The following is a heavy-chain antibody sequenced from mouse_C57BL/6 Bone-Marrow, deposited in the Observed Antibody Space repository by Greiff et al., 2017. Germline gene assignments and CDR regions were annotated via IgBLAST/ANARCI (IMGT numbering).Heavy chain of an antibody. V-gene: IGHV1-76*01. D-gene: IGHD3-2*02. J-gene: IGHJ4*01. CDR1: GYTFTDYY. CDR3: ARSGYPYAMDY. Sequence: QVQLQQSGAELVRPGASVKLSCKASGYTFTDYYINWVKPRPGQGLEWIARIYPGSGNTYYNEKFKGKATLTAEKSSSTAYMQLSSLTSEDSAVYFCARSGYPYAMDYWGQGTSVTVSS. CDR2: IYPGSGNT.